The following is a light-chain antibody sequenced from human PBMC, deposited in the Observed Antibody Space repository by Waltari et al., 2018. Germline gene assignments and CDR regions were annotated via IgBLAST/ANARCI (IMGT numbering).Light chain of an antibody. CDR2: KAS. J-gene: IGKJ3*01. Sequence: DVQMTQSPYTLSASAGDRITITCRPSQSINDLLAWYQQKPGKAPRLLIQKASDLQSGVPSRFSGSGSGTEFTLTISGLQPDDFATYYCQQCNTYSFNFGPGTTVHIK. V-gene: IGKV1-5*03. CDR1: QSINDL. CDR3: QQCNTYSFN.